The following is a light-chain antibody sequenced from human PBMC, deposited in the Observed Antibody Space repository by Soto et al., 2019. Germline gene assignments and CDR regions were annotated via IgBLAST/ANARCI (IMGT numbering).Light chain of an antibody. V-gene: IGKV1-5*01. CDR3: QQYNSYTRT. Sequence: DIQMTQSPSSLSASVGDRVTITCRASQSISNGLAWYQQKQGKAPKIMIYDASSLESGVPSRFRGSGSGTEFTLTISSLQPDDFETYYCQQYNSYTRTFGQGTKVDIK. J-gene: IGKJ1*01. CDR2: DAS. CDR1: QSISNG.